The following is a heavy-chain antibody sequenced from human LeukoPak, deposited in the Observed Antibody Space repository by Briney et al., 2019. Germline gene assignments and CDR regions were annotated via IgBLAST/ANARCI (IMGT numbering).Heavy chain of an antibody. V-gene: IGHV5-51*01. Sequence: GESLKISCEGSGYSFTSYWIGWVRQMPGKGLEWMGIIYPGDSDTRYSPSFQGQVTISADKSISTAYLQWSSLKASDTAMYYCARNGYSYGGYYYSYMDVWGKGTTVTVSS. J-gene: IGHJ6*03. CDR2: IYPGDSDT. D-gene: IGHD5-18*01. CDR1: GYSFTSYW. CDR3: ARNGYSYGGYYYSYMDV.